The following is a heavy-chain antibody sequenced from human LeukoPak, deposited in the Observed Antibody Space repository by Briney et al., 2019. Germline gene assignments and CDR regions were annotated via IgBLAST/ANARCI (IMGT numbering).Heavy chain of an antibody. CDR2: ISPSNGNT. Sequence: GASVKVSCKTSGYTFTAYGISWVRQAPGHGLEWGGRISPSNGNTNYAQKLQGRVTMTTDTSTRTAYMEMRRLRSDDTAFYYCARDKEGFLIAPYNCFDPWGQGTLVTVSS. V-gene: IGHV1-18*01. J-gene: IGHJ5*02. CDR1: GYTFTAYG. D-gene: IGHD3-22*01. CDR3: ARDKEGFLIAPYNCFDP.